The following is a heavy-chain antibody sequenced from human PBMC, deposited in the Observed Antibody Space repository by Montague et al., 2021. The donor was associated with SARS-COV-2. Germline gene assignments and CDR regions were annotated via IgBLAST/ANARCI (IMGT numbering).Heavy chain of an antibody. J-gene: IGHJ4*02. D-gene: IGHD5-18*01. CDR1: GFTFDDYG. V-gene: IGHV3-20*04. CDR3: SRGYNYGPFDL. Sequence: SLRLSCAASGFTFDDYGMSWVRQAPGKGLEWVSGITRNGDTTGSGDSVKGRFIISRDNAKNSLYLQMNRLSAGDTALYYCSRGYNYGPFDLWGQGKVVTVSS. CDR2: ITRNGDTT.